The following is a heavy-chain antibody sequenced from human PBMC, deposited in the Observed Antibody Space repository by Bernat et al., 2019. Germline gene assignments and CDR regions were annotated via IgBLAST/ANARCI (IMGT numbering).Heavy chain of an antibody. CDR3: ARDRGTKGYCSGGSCYSGGTYYYGMDV. D-gene: IGHD2-15*01. CDR2: IYYSGST. CDR1: GGSINSGGYY. V-gene: IGHV4-31*03. Sequence: QVQLQESGPGLVKPSQTLSLTCTVSGGSINSGGYYWSWIRQHPGKGLEWIGYIYYSGSTYYNPSLKSRVTISVDTSKNQFSLKLSSVTAADTAVYYCARDRGTKGYCSGGSCYSGGTYYYGMDVWGQGTTVTVSS. J-gene: IGHJ6*02.